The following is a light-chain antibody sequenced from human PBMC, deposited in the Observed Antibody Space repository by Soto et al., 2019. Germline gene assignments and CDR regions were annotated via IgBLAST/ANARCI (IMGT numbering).Light chain of an antibody. J-gene: IGKJ4*01. CDR3: QQYYSAQLT. CDR1: QSXSNNY. CDR2: GAS. V-gene: IGKV3D-7*01. Sequence: EVFLTQSPATLSLSPGERATLSCRAIQSXSNNYLAWYQQKPGQAPRLLIYGASNRATGIPDRFSGSGSGTDFTLTISSLQAEDVAVYYCQQYYSAQLTFGGGTKVDIK.